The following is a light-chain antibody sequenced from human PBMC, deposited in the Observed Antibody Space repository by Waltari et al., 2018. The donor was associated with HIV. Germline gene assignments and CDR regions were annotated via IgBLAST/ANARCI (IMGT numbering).Light chain of an antibody. V-gene: IGLV3-21*01. CDR2: DDG. CDR1: NIGSGS. J-gene: IGLJ2*01. Sequence: SYVLTQPPSVSVDPGKTARITCGGDNIGSGSVHWYQPKSGQAPVLVIDDDGDRPSGIPELVSGSNSGNTATLIITRVEVGDEADYYCQVWESSNEHVIFAGGTKLTVL. CDR3: QVWESSNEHVI.